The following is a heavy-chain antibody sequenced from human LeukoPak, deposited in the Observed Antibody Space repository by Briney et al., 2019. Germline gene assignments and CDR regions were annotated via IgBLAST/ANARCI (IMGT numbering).Heavy chain of an antibody. D-gene: IGHD4-17*01. V-gene: IGHV1-2*06. J-gene: IGHJ5*02. CDR2: INPNSGGT. Sequence: GASVKLSCTASGYTFTGYYMHWVRQAPGQGLEWMGRINPNSGGTNYAQKFQGRVTMTRDTSISTAYMELSRLRSDDTAVYYCARGNDYGMMYNWFDPWGQGTLVTVSS. CDR1: GYTFTGYY. CDR3: ARGNDYGMMYNWFDP.